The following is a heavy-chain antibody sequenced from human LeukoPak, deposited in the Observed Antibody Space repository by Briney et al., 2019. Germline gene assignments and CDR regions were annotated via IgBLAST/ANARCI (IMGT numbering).Heavy chain of an antibody. CDR2: IYTSGST. V-gene: IGHV4-4*07. CDR3: AREGVAIVATPHSEKRAFDI. J-gene: IGHJ3*02. CDR1: GGSISSYY. Sequence: SETLSLTCTVSGGSISSYYWSWIRQPAGKGLEWIGRIYTSGSTNYNPSLKSRVTTSVDTSKNQFSLKLSPVTAADTAVYYCAREGVAIVATPHSEKRAFDIWGQGTMVTVSS. D-gene: IGHD5-12*01.